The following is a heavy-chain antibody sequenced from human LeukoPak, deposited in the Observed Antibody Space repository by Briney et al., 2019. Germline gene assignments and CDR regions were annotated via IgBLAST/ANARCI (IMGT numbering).Heavy chain of an antibody. CDR1: GFTFNTYV. CDR3: SKGLGYNYGSGSHYYMDV. CDR2: IWFGGSHK. V-gene: IGHV3-33*06. Sequence: GGSLRLSCGASGFTFNTYVMHCVREAPGKGVEWVAVIWFGGSHKYYADIVEGRFTISRDYSKKRLDLQMNKLRVEDTAMYYCSKGLGYNYGSGSHYYMDVWGKGTTVAVSS. D-gene: IGHD3-10*01. J-gene: IGHJ6*03.